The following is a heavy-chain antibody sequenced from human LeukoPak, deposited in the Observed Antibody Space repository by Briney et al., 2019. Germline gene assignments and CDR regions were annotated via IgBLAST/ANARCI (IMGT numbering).Heavy chain of an antibody. CDR3: ATSGNYYSATHY. V-gene: IGHV3-23*01. Sequence: GGSLRLSCAASGFTFSSYAMSWVRQAPGKGLEWVSAISGSGGSTYYADSVKGRFTISRDNSKNTLYLQMNSLRAEDTAVYYCATSGNYYSATHYWGQGTLVTVSS. D-gene: IGHD1-26*01. J-gene: IGHJ4*02. CDR1: GFTFSSYA. CDR2: ISGSGGST.